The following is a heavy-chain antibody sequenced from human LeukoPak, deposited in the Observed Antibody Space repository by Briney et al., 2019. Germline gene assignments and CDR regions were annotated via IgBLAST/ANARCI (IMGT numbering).Heavy chain of an antibody. Sequence: SETLSLTCSVSGASISRSTYHWGWVRQPPGKGLEWLASLYDGGTTYYNSSLKSRVTISPDTSTNQISLKLRSVTAADTDVYFCVGELANKDLQENYFYYYMDVWGKGTTVIVSS. D-gene: IGHD3-10*01. CDR1: GASISRSTYH. CDR2: LYDGGTT. V-gene: IGHV4-39*01. J-gene: IGHJ6*03. CDR3: VGELANKDLQENYFYYYMDV.